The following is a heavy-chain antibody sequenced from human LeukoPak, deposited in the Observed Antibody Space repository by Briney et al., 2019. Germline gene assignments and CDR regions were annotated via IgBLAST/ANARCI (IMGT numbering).Heavy chain of an antibody. CDR1: GGSISSGGYS. V-gene: IGHV4-30-2*01. J-gene: IGHJ4*02. CDR3: AGRDGSGSYLFRY. D-gene: IGHD3-10*01. CDR2: IYHSGST. Sequence: TLSLTCPVYGGSISSGGYSWSWIRQPPGKGLEWIGYIYHSGSTYYNSSLKSRVTILVDKTKNQFAQKLSSVTAADTAVYYCAGRDGSGSYLFRYWGQGTLVTVSS.